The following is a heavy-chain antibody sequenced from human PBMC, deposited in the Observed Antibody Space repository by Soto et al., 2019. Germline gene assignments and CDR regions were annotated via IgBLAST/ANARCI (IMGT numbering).Heavy chain of an antibody. Sequence: QVQLVESGGGVVQPGRSLRLSCAASGFTFSSYGMHWVRQAPGKGLEWVAVIWYDGSNKYYADSVKGRFTISRDNSKNTLYLQMNSLRAEDTAVYYCARDRGEYQLRGVLGMDVWGQGTTVTVSS. D-gene: IGHD2-2*01. J-gene: IGHJ6*02. CDR2: IWYDGSNK. CDR3: ARDRGEYQLRGVLGMDV. V-gene: IGHV3-33*01. CDR1: GFTFSSYG.